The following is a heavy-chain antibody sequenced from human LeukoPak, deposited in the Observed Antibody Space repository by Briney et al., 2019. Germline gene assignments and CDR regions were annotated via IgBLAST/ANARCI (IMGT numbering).Heavy chain of an antibody. CDR1: GYTFTGYY. D-gene: IGHD3-3*01. Sequence: GASVKVPCKASGYTFTGYYMQWVRQAPGQGLEWMGWINPDSGGTNYAQKFQGRVAMTRDTSISTAYMELSRLTSDDTAVYYCARGYRTGDMTIFASWGQGTQVTVSS. CDR3: ARGYRTGDMTIFAS. V-gene: IGHV1-2*02. CDR2: INPDSGGT. J-gene: IGHJ5*01.